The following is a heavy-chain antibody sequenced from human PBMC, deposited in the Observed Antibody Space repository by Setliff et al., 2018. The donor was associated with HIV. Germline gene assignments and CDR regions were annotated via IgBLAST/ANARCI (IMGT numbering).Heavy chain of an antibody. CDR2: ISASGGST. D-gene: IGHD1-26*01. J-gene: IGHJ4*02. CDR1: GFTFSNYA. Sequence: GGSLRLSCAASGFTFSNYAMSWTRQAPGKGLEWVSGISASGGSTDYADSVKGRFTISRDNSKNMFYLQMNSLRAEDTALYYCTKREAGAKPFDYWGRGTLVTVSS. CDR3: TKREAGAKPFDY. V-gene: IGHV3-23*01.